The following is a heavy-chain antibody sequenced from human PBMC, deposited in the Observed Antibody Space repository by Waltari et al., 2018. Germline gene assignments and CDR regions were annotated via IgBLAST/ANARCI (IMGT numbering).Heavy chain of an antibody. CDR3: ATSHYYDSSGFRTDFQH. V-gene: IGHV3-48*02. J-gene: IGHJ1*01. CDR1: GFTFSSYS. CDR2: ISSSSSTI. D-gene: IGHD3-22*01. Sequence: EVQLVESGGGLVQPGGSLRLSCAASGFTFSSYSMNWVRQAPGKGLEWVSYISSSSSTIYYADSVKGRLTISRDKAKNSLYLQMNSLRDEDTAVYYCATSHYYDSSGFRTDFQHWGQGTLVTVSS.